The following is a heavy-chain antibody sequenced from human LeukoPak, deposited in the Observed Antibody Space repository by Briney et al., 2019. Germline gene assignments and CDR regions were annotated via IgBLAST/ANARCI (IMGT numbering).Heavy chain of an antibody. CDR1: GFTFSSYA. D-gene: IGHD1-1*01. Sequence: GGSLRLSCAASGFTFSSYAMSWVRQAPGKGLEWVSAISGSGGSTYYADSVKGRFTISRDNSKNTLYLQMNSLKTEDTAVYYCTTGHHWNLDYWGQGTLVTVSS. CDR3: TTGHHWNLDY. J-gene: IGHJ4*02. V-gene: IGHV3-23*01. CDR2: ISGSGGST.